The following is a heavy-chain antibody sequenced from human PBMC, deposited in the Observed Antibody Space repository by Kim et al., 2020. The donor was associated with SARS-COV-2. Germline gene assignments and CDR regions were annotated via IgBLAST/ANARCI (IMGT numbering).Heavy chain of an antibody. Sequence: GGSLRLSCAASGFTFSSYAMHWVRQAPGKGLEWVAVISYDGSNKYYADSVKGRFTISRDNSKNTLYLQMNSLRAEDTAVYYCARGEPYYDILTGYSIFDYWGQGTLVTVSS. D-gene: IGHD3-9*01. CDR2: ISYDGSNK. V-gene: IGHV3-30-3*01. CDR1: GFTFSSYA. CDR3: ARGEPYYDILTGYSIFDY. J-gene: IGHJ4*02.